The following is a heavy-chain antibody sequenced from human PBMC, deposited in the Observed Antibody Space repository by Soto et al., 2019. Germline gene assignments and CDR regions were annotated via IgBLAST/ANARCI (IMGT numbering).Heavy chain of an antibody. D-gene: IGHD3-10*01. Sequence: GGSLRLSCTASGFTFGDYAMSWFRQAPGKGLERVGFIRSKAYGGTTEYAAFVNGRFTISRDDSKSIAYLQMNSLKTEETAVYYCTRDHIRPVVRGVIPKDYWGQGTLVTVSS. CDR3: TRDHIRPVVRGVIPKDY. CDR1: GFTFGDYA. CDR2: IRSKAYGGTT. J-gene: IGHJ4*02. V-gene: IGHV3-49*03.